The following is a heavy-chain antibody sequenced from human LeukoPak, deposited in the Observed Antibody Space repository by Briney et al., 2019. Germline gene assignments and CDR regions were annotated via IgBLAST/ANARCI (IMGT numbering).Heavy chain of an antibody. Sequence: GGSLRLSCAASGFIFSSYAMSWVRQAPGKGLEWVSAISGSGGSTYYADSVKGRFTISRDNSKNTLYLQMNSLRAEDTAVYYCAKDSTVEMATIYWGQGTLVTVSS. D-gene: IGHD5-24*01. CDR1: GFIFSSYA. J-gene: IGHJ4*02. CDR3: AKDSTVEMATIY. CDR2: ISGSGGST. V-gene: IGHV3-23*01.